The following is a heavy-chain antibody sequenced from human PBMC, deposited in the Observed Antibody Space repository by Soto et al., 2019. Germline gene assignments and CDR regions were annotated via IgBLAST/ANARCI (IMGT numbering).Heavy chain of an antibody. D-gene: IGHD3-3*01. V-gene: IGHV3-11*06. CDR3: VRGSILDY. CDR1: GFTFSNYY. J-gene: IGHJ4*02. CDR2: INFSKSYT. Sequence: GGSLRLSCAASGFTFSNYYMSWIRQAPGKGLEWVAHINFSKSYTNYADSVKGRFTISRDNAKSSLYLQMNSLRAEDTAVYYCVRGSILDYWGPGTLVTVSS.